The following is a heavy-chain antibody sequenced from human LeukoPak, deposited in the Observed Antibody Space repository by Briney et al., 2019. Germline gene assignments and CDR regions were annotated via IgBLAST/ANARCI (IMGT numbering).Heavy chain of an antibody. CDR2: ISYDGSDK. Sequence: GGSLRLSCAASGFSFSSYAMHWVRQTPGKGLEWMAAISYDGSDKYYADSVKGRFTISRDNSKNTLYLQMNSLRAEDTAVYYCARVVRVQWFGEKGFDYWGQGTLVTVSS. D-gene: IGHD3-10*01. CDR1: GFSFSSYA. V-gene: IGHV3-30*01. J-gene: IGHJ4*02. CDR3: ARVVRVQWFGEKGFDY.